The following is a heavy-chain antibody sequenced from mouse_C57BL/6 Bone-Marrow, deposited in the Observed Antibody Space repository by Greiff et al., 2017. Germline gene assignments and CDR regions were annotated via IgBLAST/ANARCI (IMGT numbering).Heavy chain of an antibody. CDR1: GFTFSSYA. CDR2: ISSGGDYI. J-gene: IGHJ3*01. V-gene: IGHV5-9-1*02. CDR3: TRERGTGWFAY. Sequence: EVKVVESGAGLVKPGGSLKLSCAASGFTFSSYAMSWVRQTPEKRLEWVAYISSGGDYIYYADTVKGRFTISRDNARNTLYLQMSSLKSEDTAMYYCTRERGTGWFAYWGQGTLVTVSA.